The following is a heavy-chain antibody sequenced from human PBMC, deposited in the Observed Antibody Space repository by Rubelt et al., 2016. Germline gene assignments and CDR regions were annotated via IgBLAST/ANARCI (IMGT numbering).Heavy chain of an antibody. CDR2: FSYSGRT. Sequence: QMQLEESGPGLVKPSETLSLTCTVSGDSISSYYWSWIRQPPGKGLEWIGSFSYSGRTYYNPSLKSRVTMSIDTSKNQFSLKVSSVTAADTAVYYCARGNSAEYWGQGTLVTVSA. D-gene: IGHD4-23*01. V-gene: IGHV4-59*12. J-gene: IGHJ4*02. CDR1: GDSISSYY. CDR3: ARGNSAEY.